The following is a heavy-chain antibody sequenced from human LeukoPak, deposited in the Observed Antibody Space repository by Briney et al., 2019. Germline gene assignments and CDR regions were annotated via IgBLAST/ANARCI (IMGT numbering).Heavy chain of an antibody. Sequence: ASVKVSCKASGYTFTGYYMQWVRQAPGQGLEWMGWINPNSGGTNYAQKFQGRVTMTRDTSISTAYMELSRLRSDDTAVYYCARDFGDVDTAEDPDYWGQGTLVTVSS. V-gene: IGHV1-2*02. J-gene: IGHJ4*02. D-gene: IGHD5-18*01. CDR1: GYTFTGYY. CDR3: ARDFGDVDTAEDPDY. CDR2: INPNSGGT.